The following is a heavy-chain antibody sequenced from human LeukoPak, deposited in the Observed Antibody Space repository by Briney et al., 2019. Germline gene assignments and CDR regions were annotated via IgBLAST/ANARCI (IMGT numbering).Heavy chain of an antibody. D-gene: IGHD2-15*01. V-gene: IGHV3-23*01. Sequence: PGGTLRLSRAASGFTFNIYAMSWVSHAPARGLEGVSDISGSGGVKHYVGYVKGRLAISRDNSKNRLYLEMNSLRAEDTAVYYCARGGEGGVVQPDYHYGMDVWGQGTKVTVSS. CDR2: ISGSGGVK. J-gene: IGHJ6*02. CDR3: ARGGEGGVVQPDYHYGMDV. CDR1: GFTFNIYA.